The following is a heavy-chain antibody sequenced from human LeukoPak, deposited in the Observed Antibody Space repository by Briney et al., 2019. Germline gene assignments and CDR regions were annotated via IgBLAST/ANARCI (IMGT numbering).Heavy chain of an antibody. Sequence: GGSLRLSCAGSGFALKSYSLSWVRQAPGKGLEWVSSISSTSAYIYYADSVKGRFTISRDNVDNVVYLQMNSLGAEDTAVFYCARVAVSGPTGWFDSWGQGTLVIVSS. J-gene: IGHJ5*01. CDR3: ARVAVSGPTGWFDS. CDR1: GFALKSYS. V-gene: IGHV3-21*01. D-gene: IGHD2-8*02. CDR2: ISSTSAYI.